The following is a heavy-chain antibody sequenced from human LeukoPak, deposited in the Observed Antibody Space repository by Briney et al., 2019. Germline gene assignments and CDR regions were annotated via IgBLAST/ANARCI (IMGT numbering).Heavy chain of an antibody. CDR3: ARGRAGDRTYY. Sequence: SETPSLICAVYGGSFSGYYWSWIRQPPGRGLEWIGEINHSGSTNYNPSLTSRVTISVHTSKNQFSLKLSSVTAADTAVYYCARGRAGDRTYYWGQGTLVTVSS. CDR1: GGSFSGYY. V-gene: IGHV4-34*01. J-gene: IGHJ4*02. D-gene: IGHD1-26*01. CDR2: INHSGST.